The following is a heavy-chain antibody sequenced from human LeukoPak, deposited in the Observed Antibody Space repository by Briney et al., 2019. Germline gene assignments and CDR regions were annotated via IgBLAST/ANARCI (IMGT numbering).Heavy chain of an antibody. V-gene: IGHV1-69*13. J-gene: IGHJ5*02. CDR2: IIPIFGTA. D-gene: IGHD2-15*01. Sequence: PVKVSCKASGGTFSSYAISWVRQAPGQGLEWMGGIIPIFGTANYAQKFQGRVTITADESTSTAYMELSSLRSEDTAVYYCARALVVVVAAQRDWFDPWGQGTLVTVSS. CDR3: ARALVVVVAAQRDWFDP. CDR1: GGTFSSYA.